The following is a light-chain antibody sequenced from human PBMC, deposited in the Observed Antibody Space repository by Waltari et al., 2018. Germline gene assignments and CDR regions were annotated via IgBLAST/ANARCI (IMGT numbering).Light chain of an antibody. Sequence: QSVLTQPPSVSGAPGQRVTISCTGSGPNIGAGYAVPWYQQLPRAAPKLPIYGSSTRPLGVPDRFFGSTSGTSASLTITGLQAEDEADYYCQSYDTSLSVVFGGGTKLTVL. J-gene: IGLJ3*02. CDR1: GPNIGAGYA. CDR2: GSS. CDR3: QSYDTSLSVV. V-gene: IGLV1-40*01.